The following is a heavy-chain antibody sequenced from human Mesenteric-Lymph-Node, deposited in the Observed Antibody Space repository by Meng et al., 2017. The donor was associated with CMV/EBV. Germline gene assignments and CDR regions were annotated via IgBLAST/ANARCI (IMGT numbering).Heavy chain of an antibody. D-gene: IGHD3-16*01. CDR1: GFTFMNYA. Sequence: SGFTFMNYAMHWVRQAPGKGLVWVAVISYDGNNKDYVDSVKGRFTISRDNSQNTLYLQMNSLRPEDTAVYYCAKDVWGILGSFHFDFWGQGNLVTVSS. V-gene: IGHV3-30*04. J-gene: IGHJ4*02. CDR3: AKDVWGILGSFHFDF. CDR2: ISYDGNNK.